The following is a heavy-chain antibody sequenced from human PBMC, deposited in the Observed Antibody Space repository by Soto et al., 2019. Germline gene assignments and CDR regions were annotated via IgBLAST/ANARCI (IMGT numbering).Heavy chain of an antibody. Sequence: QVQLVQSGPEVKKPGASVTVSCKTSGYTFTDHGIDWVRQAPGQGLESVGWVSSYNGNTNYAYNLKDRVIMTTDPSTSTAYMELRGVRSDDTAVYYCAREVEGSYSPADFWGQGTPVTVSS. V-gene: IGHV1-18*01. D-gene: IGHD3-10*01. J-gene: IGHJ4*02. CDR2: VSSYNGNT. CDR3: AREVEGSYSPADF. CDR1: GYTFTDHG.